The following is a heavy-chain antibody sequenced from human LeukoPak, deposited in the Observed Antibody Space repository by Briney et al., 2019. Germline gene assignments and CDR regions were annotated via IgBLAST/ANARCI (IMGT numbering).Heavy chain of an antibody. J-gene: IGHJ5*02. V-gene: IGHV3-33*01. D-gene: IGHD6-13*01. CDR1: GFTFGDSA. CDR3: ARSIAAQTNNWFDP. CDR2: IWNDGSYK. Sequence: GGSLRLSCTASGFTFGDSAMNWFRQAPGKGLEWVAVIWNDGSYKYYADSVKGRFTISRDNSKNTLYVQMNSLRVEDTAVYYCARSIAAQTNNWFDPWGQGTLVTVSS.